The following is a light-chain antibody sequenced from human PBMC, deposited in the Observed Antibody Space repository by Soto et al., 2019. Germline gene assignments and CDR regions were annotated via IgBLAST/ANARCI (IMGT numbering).Light chain of an antibody. J-gene: IGLJ2*01. CDR3: CSYAGSSSHVV. Sequence: QSALTQPASVSGSPGQSITISYTGTSSDVWSYNLVSWYQQHPGKAPKLMIYEGSKRPSGVSNRFSGSKSGNTASLTISGLQAEDEADYYCCSYAGSSSHVVFGGGTKLTVL. V-gene: IGLV2-23*01. CDR1: SSDVWSYNL. CDR2: EGS.